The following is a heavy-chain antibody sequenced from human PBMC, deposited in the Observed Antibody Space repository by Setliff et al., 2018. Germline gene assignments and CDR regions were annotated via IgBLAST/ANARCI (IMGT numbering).Heavy chain of an antibody. V-gene: IGHV1-46*01. D-gene: IGHD3-10*01. CDR1: GYTFTSYY. J-gene: IGHJ3*02. CDR3: ARDLNRWFGEFAFDI. Sequence: GASVKVSCKASGYTFTSYYMYWVRQAPGQGLEWMGTINTGGGSASIVDQFQGRVTMTRDTSTSTVYMELNSLRSDDTAVYYCARDLNRWFGEFAFDIWGQGTMVTVSS. CDR2: INTGGGSA.